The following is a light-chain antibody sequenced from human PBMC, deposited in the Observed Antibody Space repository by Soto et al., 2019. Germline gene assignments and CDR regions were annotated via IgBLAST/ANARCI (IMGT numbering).Light chain of an antibody. CDR3: SSYKGVYV. J-gene: IGLJ1*01. CDR1: SSDVGGYNY. CDR2: EVS. V-gene: IGLV2-14*01. Sequence: QSVLTQPASVSGSPGQSITISCTGTSSDVGGYNYVSWYQQHPGKAPKLMIYEVSNRPSGVSNRFSGSKSGNTASLTISGLQAEDEADYYCSSYKGVYVFGTGTKVTVL.